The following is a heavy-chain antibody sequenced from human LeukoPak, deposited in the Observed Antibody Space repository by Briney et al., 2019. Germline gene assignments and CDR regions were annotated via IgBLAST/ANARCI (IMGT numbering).Heavy chain of an antibody. J-gene: IGHJ5*02. V-gene: IGHV3-23*01. CDR2: ISGSGGST. CDR1: GFTFSSYG. D-gene: IGHD3-3*01. Sequence: GGSLRLSCAASGFTFSSYGMSWVRQAPGKGLEWVSAISGSGGSTYYADSVKGRFTISRDNSKNTLYLQMNSLRAEDTAVYYCAKDFWSGYRPYNWFDPWGQGTLVTVSS. CDR3: AKDFWSGYRPYNWFDP.